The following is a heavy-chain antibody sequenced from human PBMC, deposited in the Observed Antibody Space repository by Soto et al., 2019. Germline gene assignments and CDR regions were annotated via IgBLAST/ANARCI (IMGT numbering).Heavy chain of an antibody. CDR2: IYYSGST. CDR1: GGSISSGGYY. D-gene: IGHD5-12*01. Sequence: TLSLTCTVSGGSISSGGYYWSWIRQHPGKGLEWIGYIYYSGSTYYNPSLKSRVTISVDTSKNQFSLKLSSVTAADTAVYYCARGEWLRLDSFGYFDYWGQGTLVTVSS. CDR3: ARGEWLRLDSFGYFDY. V-gene: IGHV4-31*03. J-gene: IGHJ4*02.